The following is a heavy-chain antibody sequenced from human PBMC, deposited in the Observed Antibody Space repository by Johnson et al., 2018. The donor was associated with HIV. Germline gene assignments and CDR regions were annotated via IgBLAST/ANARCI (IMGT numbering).Heavy chain of an antibody. Sequence: EVQLVESGGGLVQPGGSLRLSCAASGFTFSSYWMSWVRQAPGKGLEWVANIKQDGSEKYYVDSVKGRFTISRDNAKNSLYLQMNSLRAEDTAVDYCARAIAAAGTVGVDGFDIWGQGTMVTVSS. V-gene: IGHV3-7*01. J-gene: IGHJ3*02. D-gene: IGHD6-13*01. CDR3: ARAIAAAGTVGVDGFDI. CDR1: GFTFSSYW. CDR2: IKQDGSEK.